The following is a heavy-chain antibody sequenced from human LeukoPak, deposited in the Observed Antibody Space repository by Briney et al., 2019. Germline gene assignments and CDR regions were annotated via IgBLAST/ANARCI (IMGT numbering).Heavy chain of an antibody. CDR3: THGGGGSFPHY. V-gene: IGHV3-53*01. Sequence: GGSLRLSCAASGFTVSSNFLSWVRQPPGKGLEWVSDIYSGGSTYYADSVKGRFTISRDNSKNTLYLQMNSLRAEDTAVYYCTHGGGGSFPHYWGQGTLVTVSS. CDR2: IYSGGST. CDR1: GFTVSSNF. D-gene: IGHD2-21*01. J-gene: IGHJ4*02.